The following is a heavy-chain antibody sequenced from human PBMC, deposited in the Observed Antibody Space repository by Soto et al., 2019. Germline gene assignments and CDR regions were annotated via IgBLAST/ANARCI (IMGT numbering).Heavy chain of an antibody. D-gene: IGHD3-3*01. CDR3: ARDSRFLEWFIGHYYYGMDV. J-gene: IGHJ6*02. V-gene: IGHV1-3*01. CDR2: INAGNGNT. CDR1: GYTFTSYA. Sequence: ASVKVSCKASGYTFTSYAMHWVRQAPGQRLEWMGWINAGNGNTKYSQKFQGRVTITRDTSASTAYMELSSLGSEDTAVYYCARDSRFLEWFIGHYYYGMDVWGQGTTVTVSS.